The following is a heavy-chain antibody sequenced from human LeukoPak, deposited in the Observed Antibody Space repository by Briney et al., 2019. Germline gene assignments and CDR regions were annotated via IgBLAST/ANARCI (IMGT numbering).Heavy chain of an antibody. CDR3: ARDRADYYGSGSPDAFDI. D-gene: IGHD3-10*01. CDR1: GYTFTSYY. CDR2: INPSGGST. Sequence: GASVKVSCKASGYTFTSYYMHWVRQAPGQGLEWMGIINPSGGSTSYAQKFQGRVTMTRDTSTSTVYMELSSLRSEDTAMYYCARDRADYYGSGSPDAFDIWGQGTMVTVSS. V-gene: IGHV1-46*01. J-gene: IGHJ3*02.